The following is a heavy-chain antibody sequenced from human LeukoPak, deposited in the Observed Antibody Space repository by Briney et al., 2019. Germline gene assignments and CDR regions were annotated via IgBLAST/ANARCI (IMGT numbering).Heavy chain of an antibody. Sequence: GGSLRLSCAASGFALSSYAMSWVRQAPGKGLEWVSSISGSGGSTHYADSVKGRFTISRDNSKITLYLQLNGLRAEDTAVYYCAKDSDAVTTCLDSWGQGTLVAVSS. V-gene: IGHV3-23*01. D-gene: IGHD4-17*01. CDR3: AKDSDAVTTCLDS. CDR2: ISGSGGST. CDR1: GFALSSYA. J-gene: IGHJ4*02.